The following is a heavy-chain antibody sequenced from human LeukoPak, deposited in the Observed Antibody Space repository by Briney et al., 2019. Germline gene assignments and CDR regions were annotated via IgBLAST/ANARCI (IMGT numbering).Heavy chain of an antibody. D-gene: IGHD3-10*01. CDR2: IYYSGST. Sequence: PSETLSLTCTVSGGSISSYYWSWIRQPPGKGLEWIGYIYYSGSTNYNPSLKSRVTISVDTSKNQFSLKLSSVTAADTAVYYCARDFNVWFGESIPFGAFGIWGQGTMVTVSS. CDR1: GGSISSYY. CDR3: ARDFNVWFGESIPFGAFGI. J-gene: IGHJ3*02. V-gene: IGHV4-59*01.